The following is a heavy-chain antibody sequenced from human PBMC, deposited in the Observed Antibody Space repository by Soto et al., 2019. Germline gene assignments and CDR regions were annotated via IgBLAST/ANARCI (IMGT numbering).Heavy chain of an antibody. CDR2: IDPSDSYT. D-gene: IGHD2-15*01. Sequence: GESLKISCKGSGYSFTSYWISWVRQMPGKGLEWMGRIDPSDSYTNYSPSFQGHVTISADKSISTAYLQWSSLKASDTAMYYCAGNAYCSGGSCYHYYYGMDVWGQGTTVTVS. J-gene: IGHJ6*02. V-gene: IGHV5-10-1*01. CDR3: AGNAYCSGGSCYHYYYGMDV. CDR1: GYSFTSYW.